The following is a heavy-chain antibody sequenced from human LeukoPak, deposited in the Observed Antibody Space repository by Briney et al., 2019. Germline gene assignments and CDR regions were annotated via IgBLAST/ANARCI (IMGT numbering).Heavy chain of an antibody. D-gene: IGHD3-10*01. Sequence: PGGSLRLSFPSSGCIFSSYARNGFRQAPGKGREGVSGLSGNGGNQYYADSVTGPFAISRDNSKNTLFLQMNSLRAEDTAIYYCARDPNGSGPDFDCWGQGTLVTVSS. V-gene: IGHV3-23*01. CDR1: GCIFSSYA. CDR3: ARDPNGSGPDFDC. J-gene: IGHJ4*02. CDR2: LSGNGGNQ.